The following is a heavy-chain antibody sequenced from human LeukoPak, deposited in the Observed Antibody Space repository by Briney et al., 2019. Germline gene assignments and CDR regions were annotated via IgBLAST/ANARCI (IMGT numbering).Heavy chain of an antibody. CDR2: MNPNSGNT. CDR3: ARALSSSWSRNWFDP. Sequence: ASVKVSCKASGYTFTSYDINWVRQATGQGLEWMGWMNPNSGNTGYAQKFQGRVTMTRNTSISTAYVELSSLRSEDTAVYYCARALSSSWSRNWFDPWGQGTLVTVSS. CDR1: GYTFTSYD. D-gene: IGHD6-13*01. J-gene: IGHJ5*02. V-gene: IGHV1-8*01.